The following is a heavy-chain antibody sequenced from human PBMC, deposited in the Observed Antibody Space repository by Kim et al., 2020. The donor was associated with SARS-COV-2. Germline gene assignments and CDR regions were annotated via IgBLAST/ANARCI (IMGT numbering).Heavy chain of an antibody. D-gene: IGHD3-10*01. Sequence: GGSLRLSCAASGFTFSNYAMTWVRQVPGKGLEWVSDISGSGGSTYYADSVKGRFTISRDNSKNTLYLQMNSLRAEDTAVYYCAKDEVTMVRGVMPIWGQGTLVTVSS. V-gene: IGHV3-23*01. CDR1: GFTFSNYA. CDR2: ISGSGGST. J-gene: IGHJ4*02. CDR3: AKDEVTMVRGVMPI.